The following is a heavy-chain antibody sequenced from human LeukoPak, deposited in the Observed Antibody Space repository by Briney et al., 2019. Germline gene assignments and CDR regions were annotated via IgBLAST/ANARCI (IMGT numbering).Heavy chain of an antibody. CDR3: AKDGSSSWYGRPEVDY. J-gene: IGHJ4*02. CDR2: ISGSGDST. CDR1: GFTFSSYA. D-gene: IGHD6-13*01. Sequence: GGSLRLSCAASGFTFSSYAMSWVRQAPGKGLEWVSSISGSGDSTYYADSVKGRFTISRDNSKNTLYLQMNSLRAEDTAVYYCAKDGSSSWYGRPEVDYWGQGTLVTVSS. V-gene: IGHV3-23*01.